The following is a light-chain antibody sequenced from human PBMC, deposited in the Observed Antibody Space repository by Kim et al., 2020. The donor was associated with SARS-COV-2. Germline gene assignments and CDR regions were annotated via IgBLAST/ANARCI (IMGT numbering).Light chain of an antibody. CDR1: NIGSKS. CDR3: QVWDTSGDHVV. V-gene: IGLV3-21*04. CDR2: YDT. J-gene: IGLJ2*01. Sequence: SYELTQPPSVSVAPGKTARITCGGNNIGSKSVHWYQQKPGQAPVLVIYYDTDRPSGIPERFSGSNSGNTATLTISRVEAGDEADYYCQVWDTSGDHVVFG.